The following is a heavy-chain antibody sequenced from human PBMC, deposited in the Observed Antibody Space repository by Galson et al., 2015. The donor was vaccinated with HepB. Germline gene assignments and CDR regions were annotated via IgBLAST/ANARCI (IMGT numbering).Heavy chain of an antibody. D-gene: IGHD6-13*01. CDR1: GYTFTSFY. V-gene: IGHV1-46*01. J-gene: IGHJ3*02. CDR2: INPSGGST. Sequence: SVKVSCKASGYTFTSFYMHWVRQAPGQGLEWMGIINPSGGSTSYAQKFQGRVTMTRDTSTSTVYMELSSLRSEDTAVYYCARQAANNDAFDIWGQGTMVTVSS. CDR3: ARQAANNDAFDI.